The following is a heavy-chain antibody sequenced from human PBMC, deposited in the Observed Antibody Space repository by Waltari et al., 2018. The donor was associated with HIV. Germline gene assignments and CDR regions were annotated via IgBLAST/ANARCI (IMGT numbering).Heavy chain of an antibody. CDR3: AKGDCNSPSCPFDF. Sequence: EVQLLESGGGLIEPGGSLRLPCVGCGFIVSSYAMRWGRQAPGKGLEWVSGISGSGNSTYYAGSVKGRFIISRDNSKNTVFLQMNSLRAEDTAVYYCAKGDCNSPSCPFDFWGQVTLVTVSS. J-gene: IGHJ4*02. D-gene: IGHD2-2*01. CDR2: ISGSGNST. CDR1: GFIVSSYA. V-gene: IGHV3-23*01.